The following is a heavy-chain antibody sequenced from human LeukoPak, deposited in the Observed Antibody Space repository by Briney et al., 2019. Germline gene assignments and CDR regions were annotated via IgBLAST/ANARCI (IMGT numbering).Heavy chain of an antibody. Sequence: GGSLRLSCAASGFTFSSYAMSWVRQAPGKGLEWVSAISGSGGSTYYADSVKGRFTISRDNSKNTLYLQMNSLRAEDTAVYYCARPGYSSGWFRNYYMGVWGKGTTVTVSS. CDR1: GFTFSSYA. V-gene: IGHV3-23*01. CDR2: ISGSGGST. CDR3: ARPGYSSGWFRNYYMGV. J-gene: IGHJ6*03. D-gene: IGHD6-19*01.